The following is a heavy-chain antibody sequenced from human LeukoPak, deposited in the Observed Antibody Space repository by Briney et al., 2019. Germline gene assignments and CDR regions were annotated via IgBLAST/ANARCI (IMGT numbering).Heavy chain of an antibody. D-gene: IGHD1-1*01. Sequence: GGSLRLFCAASGFTFSSYAMSWVRQAPGKGLEWVSAISGSGGSTYYADSMKGRFTTSRDNSKNTLYLQMTSLRAEDTAVYYWAKDLLDAPNGPNWLDPWGQGTLVTVSS. V-gene: IGHV3-23*01. CDR1: GFTFSSYA. CDR3: AKDLLDAPNGPNWLDP. CDR2: ISGSGGST. J-gene: IGHJ5*02.